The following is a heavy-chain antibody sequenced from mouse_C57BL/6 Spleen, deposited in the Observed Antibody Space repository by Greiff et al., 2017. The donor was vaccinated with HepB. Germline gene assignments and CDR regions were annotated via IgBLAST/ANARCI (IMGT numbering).Heavy chain of an antibody. Sequence: EVQLVESGGGLVKPGGSLKLSCAASGFTFSSYAMSWVRQTPEKRLEWVATISDGGSYTYYPDNVKGRFTISRDNAKNNLYLHMSQLTSEDTAMYYCASGYGNYGYWGQGTTLTVSA. CDR2: ISDGGSYT. V-gene: IGHV5-4*01. D-gene: IGHD2-10*02. CDR1: GFTFSSYA. J-gene: IGHJ2*01. CDR3: ASGYGNYGY.